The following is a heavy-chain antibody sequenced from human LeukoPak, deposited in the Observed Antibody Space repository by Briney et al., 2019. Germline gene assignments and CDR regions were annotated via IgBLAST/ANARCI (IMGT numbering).Heavy chain of an antibody. J-gene: IGHJ4*02. CDR2: ISSSGSTI. V-gene: IGHV3-11*01. D-gene: IGHD2-15*01. CDR1: GFTFSDYY. CDR3: ARRIGVAAAYFDY. Sequence: PGGTLTLSCAASGFTFSDYYMSWLGQAPGKGLEWVSYISSSGSTIYYADSVKGRFTISRDNAKNSLYLQMNSLRAEDTAVYYCARRIGVAAAYFDYWGQGTLVTVSS.